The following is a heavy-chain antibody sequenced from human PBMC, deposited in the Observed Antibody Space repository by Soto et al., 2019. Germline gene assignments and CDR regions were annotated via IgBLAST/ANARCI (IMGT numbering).Heavy chain of an antibody. J-gene: IGHJ4*02. D-gene: IGHD3-16*01. Sequence: EVQLVESGGGLVQPEGSLRLSCAASGVTFSSYEMNWVRQSPVKGLEWVSYITSSGTTIYYPDSVRGRFTISRDNAKNSLDLQMDNLRAEDTAIYYCARGRQWGIDFWGQGTLVTVSS. V-gene: IGHV3-48*03. CDR1: GVTFSSYE. CDR3: ARGRQWGIDF. CDR2: ITSSGTTI.